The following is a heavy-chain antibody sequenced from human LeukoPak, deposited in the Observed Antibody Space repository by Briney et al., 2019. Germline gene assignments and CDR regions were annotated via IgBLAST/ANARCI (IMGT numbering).Heavy chain of an antibody. V-gene: IGHV3-23*01. CDR1: GFNFNNFA. CDR3: AKGAEIDH. Sequence: SGGSLRLSCAASGFNFNNFAMSWVRQAPGKGLEWLSAMTGPADTTYYAESVKGRFTISRDYSKSMVFLQMNSLRVEDAAIYYCAKGAEIDHWGQGTLVTASS. J-gene: IGHJ4*02. CDR2: MTGPADTT.